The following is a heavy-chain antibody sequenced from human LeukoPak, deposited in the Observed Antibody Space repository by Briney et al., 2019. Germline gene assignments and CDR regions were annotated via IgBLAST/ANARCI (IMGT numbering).Heavy chain of an antibody. V-gene: IGHV5-51*01. CDR1: GYSFTNYW. CDR3: ARLAYDSSGYYGAFDI. D-gene: IGHD3-22*01. CDR2: IYPGDSDT. Sequence: GESLKISCKGSGYSFTNYWIGWVRQMPGKGLEWMGIIYPGDSDTRYSPSFQGQVTISADKSISTAYLQWSSLKASDTAMYYCARLAYDSSGYYGAFDIWGQGTMVTVSS. J-gene: IGHJ3*02.